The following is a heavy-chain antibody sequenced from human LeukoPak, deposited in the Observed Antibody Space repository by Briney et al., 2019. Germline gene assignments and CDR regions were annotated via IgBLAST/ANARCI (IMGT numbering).Heavy chain of an antibody. CDR2: IYYSGST. Sequence: SQTLSLTRTVSGGFISSGGYYWSWIRQHPGKGLEWIGYIYYSGSTYYNPSLKSRVTISVDTSKNQFSLKLSSVTAADTAVYYCARDRGPYSGYDSYYFDYWGQGTLVTVSS. CDR1: GGFISSGGYY. J-gene: IGHJ4*02. V-gene: IGHV4-31*03. CDR3: ARDRGPYSGYDSYYFDY. D-gene: IGHD5-12*01.